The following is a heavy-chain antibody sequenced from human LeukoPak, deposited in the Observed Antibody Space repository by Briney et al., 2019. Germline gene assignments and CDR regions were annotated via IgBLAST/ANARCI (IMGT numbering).Heavy chain of an antibody. CDR3: ARVRVVTAVAFDY. J-gene: IGHJ4*02. Sequence: SETLSLTCTVSGGSISSGDYYWSWIRQPPGKGLEWIGYIYYSGSTYYNPSLKSRVTISVDTSKNQFSLKLSSVTAADTAVYYCARVRVVTAVAFDYWGQGTLVTVSS. D-gene: IGHD2-21*02. CDR2: IYYSGST. CDR1: GGSISSGDYY. V-gene: IGHV4-30-4*01.